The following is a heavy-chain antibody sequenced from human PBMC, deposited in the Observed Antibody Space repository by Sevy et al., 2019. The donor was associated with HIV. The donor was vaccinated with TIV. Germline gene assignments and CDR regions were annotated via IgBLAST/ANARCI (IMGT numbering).Heavy chain of an antibody. CDR3: ARAEQVTMLVVFGGLYFDS. V-gene: IGHV3-7*01. Sequence: GGSLRLSCAASGFTFSRYWMTWVRQAPGKGLEWVANIKQDESEKYYVDSVKGRFNISRDNAKNLLYLQMNSLRADDTAVYYCARAEQVTMLVVFGGLYFDSWGQGTLVTVSS. J-gene: IGHJ4*02. CDR2: IKQDESEK. D-gene: IGHD3-22*01. CDR1: GFTFSRYW.